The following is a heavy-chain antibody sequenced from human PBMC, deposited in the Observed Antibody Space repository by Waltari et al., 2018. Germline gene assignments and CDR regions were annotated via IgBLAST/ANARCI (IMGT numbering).Heavy chain of an antibody. J-gene: IGHJ3*01. V-gene: IGHV4-39*01. Sequence: QLQLQESGPRLVRPSETLSLICRVSGVSITSNRHYWAWIRQSPGQGLEWSGTVSYSGPTYSSPSLKSRVSVSRDTSKNQVSLILGSVTAADMAVYYCATYIGASVGTAAFDVWGQGTMVTVSS. CDR3: ATYIGASVGTAAFDV. CDR2: VSYSGPT. CDR1: GVSITSNRHY. D-gene: IGHD5-12*01.